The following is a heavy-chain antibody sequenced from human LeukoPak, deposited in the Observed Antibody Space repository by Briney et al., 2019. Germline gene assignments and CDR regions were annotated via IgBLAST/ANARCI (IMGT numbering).Heavy chain of an antibody. D-gene: IGHD3-22*01. Sequence: KAGGSLRLSCAASGFTFSDYYMSWTRQAPGKGLEWVSYISTRGDTIHYADSVKGRFTISRHNSKNTLYLQMNSLRAEDTAVYYCAKDLGYYYDSSGYYYAYYYYGMDVWGQGTTVTVSS. CDR2: ISTRGDTI. V-gene: IGHV3-11*01. CDR1: GFTFSDYY. J-gene: IGHJ6*02. CDR3: AKDLGYYYDSSGYYYAYYYYGMDV.